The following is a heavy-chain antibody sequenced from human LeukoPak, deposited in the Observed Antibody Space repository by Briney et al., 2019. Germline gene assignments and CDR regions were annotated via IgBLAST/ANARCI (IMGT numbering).Heavy chain of an antibody. Sequence: PGGSLRLSCTASGFTFGDYAMSWVRQAPGKGLEWVANIKQDGSEKYYVDSVKGRFTISRDNAKNSLYLQMNSLRAEDTAVYYCARVGPCCGYDYSHTGGDAFDIWGQGTMVTVSS. CDR3: ARVGPCCGYDYSHTGGDAFDI. CDR1: GFTFGDYA. D-gene: IGHD5-12*01. J-gene: IGHJ3*02. V-gene: IGHV3-7*01. CDR2: IKQDGSEK.